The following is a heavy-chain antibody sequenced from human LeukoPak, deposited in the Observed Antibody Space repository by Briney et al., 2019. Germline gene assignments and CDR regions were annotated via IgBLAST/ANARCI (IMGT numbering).Heavy chain of an antibody. Sequence: GGSLRLSCAASGFTFSSYGMSWFRQAPGKGLAWVGFIRSKAYGGTTEYAASVNGRFTISRDDSKSIAYLQMNSLKTEDTAVYYCSRGDDYGDYATITATHYFDYWGQGTLVTVSS. CDR1: GFTFSSYG. J-gene: IGHJ4*02. CDR3: SRGDDYGDYATITATHYFDY. V-gene: IGHV3-49*03. D-gene: IGHD4-17*01. CDR2: IRSKAYGGTT.